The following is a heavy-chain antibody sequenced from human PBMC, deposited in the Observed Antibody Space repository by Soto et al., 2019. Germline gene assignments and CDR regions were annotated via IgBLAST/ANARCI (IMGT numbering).Heavy chain of an antibody. D-gene: IGHD2-15*01. V-gene: IGHV4-31*03. J-gene: IGHJ3*02. CDR1: GGSINSGDYY. CDR3: AREVVVVVAATTHDTFDI. CDR2: IYYSGST. Sequence: TLSLTCSVSGGSINSGDYYWGWIRQRPGKGLEWIGYIYYSGSTSYNPSLKSRLTISVDTSENQFSLKLNSVTAADTAVYYCAREVVVVVAATTHDTFDIWGQGTMVTVSS.